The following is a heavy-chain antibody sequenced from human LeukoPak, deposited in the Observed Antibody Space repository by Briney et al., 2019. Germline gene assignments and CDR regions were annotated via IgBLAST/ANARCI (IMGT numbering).Heavy chain of an antibody. V-gene: IGHV4-59*01. CDR1: GGSIRSYY. J-gene: IGHJ4*02. D-gene: IGHD3-3*01. CDR3: ARSYDTTFDY. CDR2: IYFSGST. Sequence: KPSETLSLTCTVSGGSIRSYYWSWIRQPPGKGLEWIGYIYFSGSTSYNPSLKSRVTISVDRSKNQFSLKLSSVAAADTAVYYCARSYDTTFDYWGQGTPVTVSS.